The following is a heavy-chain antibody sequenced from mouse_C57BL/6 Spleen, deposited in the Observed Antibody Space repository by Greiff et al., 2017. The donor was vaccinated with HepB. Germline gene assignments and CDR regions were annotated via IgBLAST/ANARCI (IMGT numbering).Heavy chain of an antibody. CDR1: GYTFTSYW. D-gene: IGHD2-4*01. Sequence: QVQLQQPGAELVKPGASVKMSCKASGYTFTSYWITWVKQRPGQGLEWIGDIYPGSGSTNYNEKFKSKATLTVDTSSSTAYMQLSSLTSEDSAVYYCARDEYDEGWFAYWGQGTLVTVSA. V-gene: IGHV1-55*01. CDR2: IYPGSGST. CDR3: ARDEYDEGWFAY. J-gene: IGHJ3*01.